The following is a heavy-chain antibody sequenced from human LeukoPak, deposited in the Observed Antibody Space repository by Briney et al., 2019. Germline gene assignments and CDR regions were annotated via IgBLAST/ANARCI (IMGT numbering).Heavy chain of an antibody. CDR1: GGSISSYY. J-gene: IGHJ5*02. D-gene: IGHD6-19*01. V-gene: IGHV4-4*07. CDR2: IYTSGST. Sequence: SETLSLTSTVSGGSISSYYWSWIRQPAGKGLEWIGRIYTSGSTDYNPSLKSRVTMSVDTSKNQFSLKLSSVTAADTAVYYCARGLAVAGTGVGWFDPWGQGTLVTVSS. CDR3: ARGLAVAGTGVGWFDP.